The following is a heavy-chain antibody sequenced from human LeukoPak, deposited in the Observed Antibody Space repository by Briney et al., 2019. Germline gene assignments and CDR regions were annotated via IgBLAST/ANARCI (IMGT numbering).Heavy chain of an antibody. J-gene: IGHJ6*02. Sequence: GGSLRLSCAASGFTYSSYATSWVRQAPGKGLEWVSALSGSSGDSYYAASVKGRFTISRDNSKNTLYLQMNSLRVEDTAVYYCAKVSGRILIWPQPFGDGMDVWGQGTTVTVSS. V-gene: IGHV3-23*01. CDR1: GFTYSSYA. CDR2: LSGSSGDS. D-gene: IGHD3-10*01. CDR3: AKVSGRILIWPQPFGDGMDV.